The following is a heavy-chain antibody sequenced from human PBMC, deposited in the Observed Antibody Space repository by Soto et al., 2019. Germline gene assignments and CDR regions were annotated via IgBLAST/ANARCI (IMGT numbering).Heavy chain of an antibody. J-gene: IGHJ3*02. V-gene: IGHV3-15*01. D-gene: IGHD2-8*01. Sequence: GGSLRLSCAASGFTFSNAWMSWVRQAPGKGLEWVGRIKSKTDGGTTDYAAPVKGRITISRDDSKNTLYLQMNSLKTEDTAVYYCTTKDMELDAFDIWGQGTMVTVSS. CDR3: TTKDMELDAFDI. CDR2: IKSKTDGGTT. CDR1: GFTFSNAW.